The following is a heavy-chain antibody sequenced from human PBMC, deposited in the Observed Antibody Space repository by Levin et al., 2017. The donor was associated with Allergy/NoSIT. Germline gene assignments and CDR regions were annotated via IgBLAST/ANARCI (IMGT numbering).Heavy chain of an antibody. CDR1: GYTFTGYY. V-gene: IGHV1-2*02. D-gene: IGHD6-19*01. Sequence: ASVKVSCKASGYTFTGYYMHWVRQAPGQGLEWMGWINPNSGGTNYAQKFQGRVTMTRDTSISTAYMELSRLRSDDTAVYYCARGAPYSSGWLDAFDIWGQGTMVTVSS. CDR3: ARGAPYSSGWLDAFDI. CDR2: INPNSGGT. J-gene: IGHJ3*02.